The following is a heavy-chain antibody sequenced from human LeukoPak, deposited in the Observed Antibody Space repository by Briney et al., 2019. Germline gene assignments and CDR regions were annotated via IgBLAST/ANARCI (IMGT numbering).Heavy chain of an antibody. CDR1: GGSISSSGYY. J-gene: IGHJ4*02. V-gene: IGHV4-39*07. Sequence: SETLSLTCSVSGGSISSSGYYWGWIRQPPGKGLEWIGSVYYSGTTYYNPSLKSRVTISVDRSKNQFSLRLSSLTAADTAGYYCAREYSSSRYDYWGPGTLVSVSS. D-gene: IGHD2-2*01. CDR2: VYYSGTT. CDR3: AREYSSSRYDY.